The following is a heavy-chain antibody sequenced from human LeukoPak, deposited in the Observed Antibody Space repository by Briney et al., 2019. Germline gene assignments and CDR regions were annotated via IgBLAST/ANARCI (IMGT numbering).Heavy chain of an antibody. J-gene: IGHJ4*02. V-gene: IGHV1-2*06. Sequence: ASVKVSCKTSGYTFADYFIHWVRQAPGQGLEWMGRINANSGVTEYEQKFQGRVTMTRDTSISTAYVEVNWLISDDSAIYYCARDVSSTPNWEFDYWGQGTLVTVSS. CDR3: ARDVSSTPNWEFDY. D-gene: IGHD1-26*01. CDR2: INANSGVT. CDR1: GYTFADYF.